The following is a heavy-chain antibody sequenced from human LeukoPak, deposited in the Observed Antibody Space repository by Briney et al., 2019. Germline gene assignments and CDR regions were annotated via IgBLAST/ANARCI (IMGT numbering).Heavy chain of an antibody. D-gene: IGHD2-2*01. CDR1: VYTFTSYA. CDR2: INAGNGNT. V-gene: IGHV1-3*01. CDR3: ARGRYCSSTSCYNWFDP. J-gene: IGHJ5*02. Sequence: ASVKVSCKASVYTFTSYAMHWVRQAPGQRLEWMGWINAGNGNTKYSQKFQGRVTITRDTSASTAYMELSSLRSEDTAVYYCARGRYCSSTSCYNWFDPWGQGTLVTVSS.